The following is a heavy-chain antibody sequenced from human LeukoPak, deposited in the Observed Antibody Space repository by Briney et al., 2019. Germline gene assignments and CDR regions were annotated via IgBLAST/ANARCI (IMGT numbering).Heavy chain of an antibody. Sequence: GRSLRLSCAASGFTFDDYATHWVRQAPGKGLEWVSGISWNSGSIGYADSVKGRFTISRDNAKNSLYLQMNSLRAEDTALYYCAKGRCSSTSCYIDYWGQGTLVTVSS. CDR1: GFTFDDYA. D-gene: IGHD2-2*02. CDR2: ISWNSGSI. J-gene: IGHJ4*02. V-gene: IGHV3-9*01. CDR3: AKGRCSSTSCYIDY.